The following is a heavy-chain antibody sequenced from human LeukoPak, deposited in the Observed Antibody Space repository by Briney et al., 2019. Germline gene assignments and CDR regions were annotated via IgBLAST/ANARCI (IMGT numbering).Heavy chain of an antibody. Sequence: GGSLRLSCAASGFTFDDYAMHWVRQAPGKGLEWASGISWNSGSIGYADSVKGRFTISRDNAKNSLYLQMNSLRAEDMALYYCAKGSTGTTVDYWGQGTLVTVSS. V-gene: IGHV3-9*03. J-gene: IGHJ4*02. CDR2: ISWNSGSI. CDR3: AKGSTGTTVDY. D-gene: IGHD1-7*01. CDR1: GFTFDDYA.